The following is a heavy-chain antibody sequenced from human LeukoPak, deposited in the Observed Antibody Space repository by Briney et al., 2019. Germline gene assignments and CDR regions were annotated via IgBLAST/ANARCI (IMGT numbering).Heavy chain of an antibody. J-gene: IGHJ4*02. D-gene: IGHD1-1*01. CDR3: AIWTSGNY. Sequence: GSLRPSCAASGFTFNRSWMNWVRQAPGKGLEWVANMDPSGSQKRYVDSVEGRFTISKDNPGASLYLDMHSLRAEDTAIYYCAIWTSGNYWGQGTLVTVSS. CDR1: GFTFNRSW. V-gene: IGHV3-7*01. CDR2: MDPSGSQK.